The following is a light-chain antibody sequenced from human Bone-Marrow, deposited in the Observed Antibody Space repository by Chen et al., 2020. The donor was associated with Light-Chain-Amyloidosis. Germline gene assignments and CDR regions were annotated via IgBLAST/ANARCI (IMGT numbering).Light chain of an antibody. CDR2: TTN. CDR1: SGSVSTSYY. CDR3: VLYMGSGISV. Sequence: QTVVTQEPSFSVSPGGTVPLTCGLSSGSVSTSYYPSWYQPTPGQAPRTLIYTTNTRSSGVPDRFSGSILGNKAALTITGAQADDESDYYCVLYMGSGISVFGGGTKLTVL. J-gene: IGLJ3*02. V-gene: IGLV8-61*01.